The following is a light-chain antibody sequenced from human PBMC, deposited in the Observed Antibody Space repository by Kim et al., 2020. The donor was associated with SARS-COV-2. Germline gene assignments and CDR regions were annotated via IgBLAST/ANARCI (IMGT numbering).Light chain of an antibody. CDR3: QQYNISPWT. J-gene: IGKJ1*01. CDR2: DTS. Sequence: ATVGDRDTITCRASQSNSRWLAWYLQKPGKAPKLLIYDTSSLESGVPSRFSGSGSGTEFTLTISSLQPDDFATYYCQQYNISPWTFGQGTKVEIK. CDR1: QSNSRW. V-gene: IGKV1-5*01.